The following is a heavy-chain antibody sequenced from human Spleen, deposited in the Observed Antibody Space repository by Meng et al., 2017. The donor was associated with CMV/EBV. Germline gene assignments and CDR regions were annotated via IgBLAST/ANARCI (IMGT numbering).Heavy chain of an antibody. Sequence: QVRLVQSGGEVKRPGASVKVSCKASGYTFTGYYMHWVRQAPGQGLEWMGWINPNSGGTNYAQKFQGRVTMTRDTSISTAYMELSRLRSDDTAVYYCAGLYSGYDYDFDYWGQGTLVTVSS. D-gene: IGHD5-12*01. CDR3: AGLYSGYDYDFDY. CDR1: GYTFTGYY. V-gene: IGHV1-2*02. J-gene: IGHJ4*02. CDR2: INPNSGGT.